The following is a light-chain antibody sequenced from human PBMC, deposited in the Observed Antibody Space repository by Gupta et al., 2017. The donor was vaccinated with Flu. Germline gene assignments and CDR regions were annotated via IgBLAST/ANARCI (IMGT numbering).Light chain of an antibody. Sequence: DIQMTQSPSSLSASVGDRVTITCRASQCISSFLNWYQQKPGKAPKVLIYAATGLQSGVPSRFSGSGSGTDFTLTIDSLQPEDFASYYCQQSYSVPLTFGGGTKVEIK. J-gene: IGKJ4*01. CDR2: AAT. CDR1: QCISSF. CDR3: QQSYSVPLT. V-gene: IGKV1-39*01.